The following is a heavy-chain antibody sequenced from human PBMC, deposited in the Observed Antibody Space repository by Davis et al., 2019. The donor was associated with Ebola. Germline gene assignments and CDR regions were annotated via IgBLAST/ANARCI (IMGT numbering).Heavy chain of an antibody. J-gene: IGHJ5*02. D-gene: IGHD3-16*01. V-gene: IGHV3-7*03. CDR2: IRQDGSEK. CDR1: GFSFSSHC. CDR3: AREAVWRFDP. Sequence: GESLKIPCAASGFSFSSHCMSWVRQAPGKGLEWVANIRQDGSEKHYVDSVKGRFTISRDNAKNSLYLQMNSLRAEDTAVYYCAREAVWRFDPWGQGTLVTVSS.